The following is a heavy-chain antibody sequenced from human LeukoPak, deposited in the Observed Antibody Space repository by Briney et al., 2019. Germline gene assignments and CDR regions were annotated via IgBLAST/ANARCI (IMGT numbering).Heavy chain of an antibody. CDR3: AREGSAAGLPDY. CDR1: GGSVSNGRFY. Sequence: PSETLSLTCTVSGGSVSNGRFYWSWIRQPPGKGLEWIGYIYYSGSTKYNPSLKSRVTMSVDTSKNQFSLKLTSVTAADTAVYYCAREGSAAGLPDYWGQGTLVTVSS. CDR2: IYYSGST. J-gene: IGHJ4*02. D-gene: IGHD6-13*01. V-gene: IGHV4-61*01.